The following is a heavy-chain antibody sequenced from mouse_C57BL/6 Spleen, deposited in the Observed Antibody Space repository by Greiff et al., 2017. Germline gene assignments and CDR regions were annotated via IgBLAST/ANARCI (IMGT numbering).Heavy chain of an antibody. CDR1: GYTFADYE. CDR2: IDPETGGT. V-gene: IGHV1-15*01. CDR3: TRTLYYGSSYAGY. Sequence: VKVVESGAELVRPGASVTLSCKASGYTFADYEMHWVKQTPVHGLEWIGAIDPETGGTAYNQKFKGKAILTADKSSSTAYMELRSLTSEDSAVYYCTRTLYYGSSYAGYWGHDTTLTVSS. J-gene: IGHJ2*01. D-gene: IGHD1-1*01.